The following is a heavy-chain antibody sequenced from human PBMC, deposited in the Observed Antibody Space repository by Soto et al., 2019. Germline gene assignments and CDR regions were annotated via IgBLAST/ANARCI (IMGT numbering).Heavy chain of an antibody. V-gene: IGHV3-30*18. D-gene: IGHD3-10*01. CDR2: ISYDGSDT. CDR1: AFIFSRYG. CDR3: AKDLGSGKPYYYYAMDV. Sequence: QGQLVESGGGVVQPGTSLRLSCEASAFIFSRYGLHWVRQAPGKGLERVAVISYDGSDTYYAESVKGRFIISRDKSENTLYLQMNSLRAEDTAVYYCAKDLGSGKPYYYYAMDVWGQGTTVTVSS. J-gene: IGHJ6*02.